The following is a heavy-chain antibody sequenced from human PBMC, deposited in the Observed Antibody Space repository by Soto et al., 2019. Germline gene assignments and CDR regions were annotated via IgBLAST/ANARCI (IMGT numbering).Heavy chain of an antibody. CDR3: ARDFGSESSDPGAVFDS. Sequence: GASVKVSCKASGYIFTSYGISWVRQAPGQELEWMGWISAYNGNTKYAQNLQGRVTLTTDTSTYTAYMELRSLQSDDTAVYYCARDFGSESSDPGAVFDSWGQGALVTVSS. V-gene: IGHV1-18*01. CDR1: GYIFTSYG. CDR2: ISAYNGNT. J-gene: IGHJ4*02. D-gene: IGHD3-3*01.